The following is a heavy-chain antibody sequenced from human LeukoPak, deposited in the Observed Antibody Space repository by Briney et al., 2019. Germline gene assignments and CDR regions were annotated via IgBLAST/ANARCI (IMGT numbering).Heavy chain of an antibody. CDR3: VKDRWVDY. J-gene: IGHJ4*02. Sequence: GGSLRLSCSVSGFTFSSYAMHWVRQAPGRGLQYVSSMSSNGDSTYYADSVKGRFTIARDHSKNTLYLQMSSLRPEDTAVYYCVKDRWVDYWGQGALVTVSS. D-gene: IGHD5-24*01. V-gene: IGHV3-64D*09. CDR2: MSSNGDST. CDR1: GFTFSSYA.